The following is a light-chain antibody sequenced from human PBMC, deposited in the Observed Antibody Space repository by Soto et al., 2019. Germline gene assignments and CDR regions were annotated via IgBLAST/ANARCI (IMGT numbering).Light chain of an antibody. CDR2: AAS. J-gene: IGKJ3*01. Sequence: DNQMTQSPSSLSASVGDRVTITCRASQSISSYLNWYQQKPGKAPKLLIYAASSLQSGVPSRFSGSGSGTDFTLTISTLQPEDFATYYCQQSYSTPFTSGPGTKADI. CDR3: QQSYSTPFT. CDR1: QSISSY. V-gene: IGKV1-39*01.